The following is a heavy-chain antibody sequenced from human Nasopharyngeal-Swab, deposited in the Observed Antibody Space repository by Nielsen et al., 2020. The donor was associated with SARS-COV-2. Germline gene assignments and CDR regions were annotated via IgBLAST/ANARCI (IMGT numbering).Heavy chain of an antibody. J-gene: IGHJ6*02. CDR2: MYTSGST. D-gene: IGHD3-9*01. V-gene: IGHV4-61*09. CDR3: SREDRWTLTSFYYALDV. CDR1: GVSISSGSYY. Sequence: SETLSLTCPVSGVSISSGSYYWSWLLQPAGKGLEWIGHMYTSGSTNCNPTLKSRVAISIDTSTNQFSLRPSSVTAADTAVYYCSREDRWTLTSFYYALDVWGQGTTVTVSS.